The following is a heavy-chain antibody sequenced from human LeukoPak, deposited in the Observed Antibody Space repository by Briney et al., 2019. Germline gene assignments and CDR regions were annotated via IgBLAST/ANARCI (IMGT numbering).Heavy chain of an antibody. CDR1: GYTFTSCD. CDR3: ARDSGSGNNDY. J-gene: IGHJ4*02. Sequence: ASVKVSCKASGYTFTSCDIHWVRQATGQGLEWMGWMNPDPGSTGYAQKFQGRVTMTRDTSIGTAYMELSSLRSEDTAVYYCARDSGSGNNDYWGQGTLVTVSS. D-gene: IGHD1-26*01. V-gene: IGHV1-8*01. CDR2: MNPDPGST.